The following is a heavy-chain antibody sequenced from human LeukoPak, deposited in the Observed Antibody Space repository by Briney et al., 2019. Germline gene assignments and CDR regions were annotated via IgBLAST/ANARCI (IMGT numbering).Heavy chain of an antibody. Sequence: RTSETLSLTCTVSGGSISSFYWSWIRQPPGKGLEYIGYISYSETTSYNPSLKSRVTISVDTSKNQFSLKLTSVTAADTAVYYCARDKGPPQAFDIWGQGTMVTVSS. CDR3: ARDKGPPQAFDI. V-gene: IGHV4-59*01. CDR2: ISYSETT. CDR1: GGSISSFY. J-gene: IGHJ3*02.